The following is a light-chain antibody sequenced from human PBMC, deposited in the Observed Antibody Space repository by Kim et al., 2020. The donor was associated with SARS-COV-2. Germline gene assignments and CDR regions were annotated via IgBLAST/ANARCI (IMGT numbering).Light chain of an antibody. CDR3: NSRDSSGNHQV. CDR2: GKN. J-gene: IGLJ3*02. CDR1: SHRSNY. V-gene: IGLV3-19*01. Sequence: ALGQTARITGQGDSHRSNYASWYQQKPGQAPGLVIYGKNNRPSGIPDRFSGSSSGNTASLTITGAQAEDEADYYCNSRDSSGNHQVFGGGTQLTVL.